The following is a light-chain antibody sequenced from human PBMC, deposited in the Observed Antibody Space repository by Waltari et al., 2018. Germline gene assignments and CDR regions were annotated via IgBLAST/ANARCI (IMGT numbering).Light chain of an antibody. CDR1: QSISNW. Sequence: DIQMTQPPSSLSASVGDRVTITCRASQSISNWLAWYQQKPGKAPILLIYKASILKSGVPSRFSGSGSGTQFTLTISSLQPGDFATYYCQQYNTYSSFGQGTKLEIK. V-gene: IGKV1-5*03. CDR2: KAS. CDR3: QQYNTYSS. J-gene: IGKJ2*01.